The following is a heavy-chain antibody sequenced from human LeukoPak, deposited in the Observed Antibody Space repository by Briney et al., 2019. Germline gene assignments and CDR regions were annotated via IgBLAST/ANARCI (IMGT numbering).Heavy chain of an antibody. CDR1: GFTFSSYA. J-gene: IGHJ4*02. Sequence: QPGGSLRLSCAASGFTFSSYAMSWVRQAPGKGLEWVSAIRGSGGSTYYADSVKGRFTISRDNSKNTLYLQMNSLRAEDTAVYYCAKALDYYGSGSFDYWGQGTLVTVSS. V-gene: IGHV3-23*01. CDR2: IRGSGGST. D-gene: IGHD3-10*01. CDR3: AKALDYYGSGSFDY.